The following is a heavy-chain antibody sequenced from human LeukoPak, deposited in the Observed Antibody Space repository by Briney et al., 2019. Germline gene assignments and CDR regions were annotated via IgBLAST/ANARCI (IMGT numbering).Heavy chain of an antibody. D-gene: IGHD6-13*01. CDR1: GYTFTGYY. CDR2: INPNSGGT. J-gene: IGHJ5*02. Sequence: ASVKVSCKASGYTFTGYYMHWVRQAPGQGLEWMGWINPNSGGTNYAQKFQGRVTMTRDTSISTAYMELSRLRSDGTAVYYCARERYSSSLNWFDPWGQGTLVTVSS. CDR3: ARERYSSSLNWFDP. V-gene: IGHV1-2*02.